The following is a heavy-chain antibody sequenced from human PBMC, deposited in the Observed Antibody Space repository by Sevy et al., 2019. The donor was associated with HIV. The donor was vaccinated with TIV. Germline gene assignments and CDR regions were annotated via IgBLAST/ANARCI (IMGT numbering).Heavy chain of an antibody. CDR3: ARGGGNGWYYFDY. D-gene: IGHD6-19*01. CDR1: GGTFSSYG. Sequence: ASVKVSCKASGGTFSSYGISWVRQAPGQGLEWMGGIIPILGTVNYARKFQGKVTITADESTKTAYMVLSRRRSEDTAVYYCARGGGNGWYYFDYWGQETLVTVSS. J-gene: IGHJ4*02. V-gene: IGHV1-69*13. CDR2: IIPILGTV.